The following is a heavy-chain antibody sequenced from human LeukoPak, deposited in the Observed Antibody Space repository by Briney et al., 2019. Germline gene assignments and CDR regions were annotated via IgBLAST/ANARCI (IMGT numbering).Heavy chain of an antibody. V-gene: IGHV1-2*06. D-gene: IGHD3-22*01. CDR3: AGEDNSSGYRPFDI. J-gene: IGHJ3*02. CDR2: INPNNGGT. Sequence: ASVKVSCKASGYTFTSYDINWVRQAPGQGLEWMGRINPNNGGTNYAQKFQGRVTMTRDMSMSTAYMELSRLRSDDTAVYYCAGEDNSSGYRPFDIWGQGTMVTVPS. CDR1: GYTFTSYD.